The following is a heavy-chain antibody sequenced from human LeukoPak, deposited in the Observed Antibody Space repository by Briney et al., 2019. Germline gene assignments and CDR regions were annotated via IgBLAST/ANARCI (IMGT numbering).Heavy chain of an antibody. CDR3: ASCVKIGSFYGY. V-gene: IGHV3-21*01. D-gene: IGHD3-16*01. CDR1: GFTFSSYS. Sequence: GGSLRLSCAASGFTFSSYSMNWVRQAPGKGLELVSSISSSSSYIYYADSVKGRFTISRDNAKNSLYLQMNSLRAEDTAVYYCASCVKIGSFYGYWGQGTLVTGSS. J-gene: IGHJ4*02. CDR2: ISSSSSYI.